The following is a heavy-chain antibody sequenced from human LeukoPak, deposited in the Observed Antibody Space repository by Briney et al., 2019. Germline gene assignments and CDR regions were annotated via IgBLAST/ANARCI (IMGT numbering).Heavy chain of an antibody. CDR2: ISSSSSYI. Sequence: GGSLRLSCAASGFTFDDYGMSWVRQAPGKGLEWVSSISSSSSYIYYADSVKGRFTISRDNAKNSLYLQMNSLRAEDTAVYYCARDGWETTRHYFDYWGQGTLVTVSS. CDR3: ARDGWETTRHYFDY. J-gene: IGHJ4*02. V-gene: IGHV3-21*01. CDR1: GFTFDDYG. D-gene: IGHD1-26*01.